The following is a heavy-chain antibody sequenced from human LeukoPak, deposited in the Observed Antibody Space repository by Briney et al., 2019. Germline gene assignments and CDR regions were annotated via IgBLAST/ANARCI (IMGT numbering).Heavy chain of an antibody. CDR2: INHSGST. J-gene: IGHJ4*02. CDR3: ARGRRVGNYDFWSGYRTLPYFDY. D-gene: IGHD3-3*01. CDR1: GGSFSGYY. V-gene: IGHV4-34*01. Sequence: SETLSLTCAVYGGSFSGYYWSWIRQPPGKGLEWIGEINHSGSTNYNPSLKSRVTISVDTSKNQFSLKLSSVTAADTAVYYCARGRRVGNYDFWSGYRTLPYFDYWGQGTLVTVSS.